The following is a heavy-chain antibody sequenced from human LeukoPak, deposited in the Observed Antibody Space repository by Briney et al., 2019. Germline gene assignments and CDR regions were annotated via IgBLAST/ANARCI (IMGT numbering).Heavy chain of an antibody. J-gene: IGHJ4*02. CDR3: AKLSVNAIFGVVIPTREFDY. CDR2: IRNDGSNK. Sequence: SGGSLRLSCAASGFTFSSYGMHWVRQAPGKGLEWVAFIRNDGSNKYYADSVKGRFTISRDNSKNTLYLQMNSLRAEDTAVYYCAKLSVNAIFGVVIPTREFDYWGQGTLVTVSS. V-gene: IGHV3-30*02. CDR1: GFTFSSYG. D-gene: IGHD3-3*01.